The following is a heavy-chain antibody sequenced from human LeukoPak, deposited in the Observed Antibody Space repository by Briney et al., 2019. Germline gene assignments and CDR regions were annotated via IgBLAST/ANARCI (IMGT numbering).Heavy chain of an antibody. V-gene: IGHV3-23*01. D-gene: IGHD6-19*01. Sequence: PGGSLRLSCAASGFTFINYAMSWVRQAPGKGLEWVSAISGSGGSTFYADSVKGRFTISRDNSKNTLYLQMNSLRAEDTAVYYCAKDREALKLTGYSSGWYGDYWGQGTLVTVSS. CDR3: AKDREALKLTGYSSGWYGDY. CDR1: GFTFINYA. J-gene: IGHJ4*02. CDR2: ISGSGGST.